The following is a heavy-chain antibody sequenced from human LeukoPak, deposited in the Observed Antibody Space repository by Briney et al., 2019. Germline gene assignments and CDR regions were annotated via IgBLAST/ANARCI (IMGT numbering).Heavy chain of an antibody. J-gene: IGHJ4*02. V-gene: IGHV4-4*07. Sequence: SETLSLTCTVSGGSISIYYWNWIRQPAGEGLEWIGRIFTSGITNYNPSLKSRVTMSVDTSKNQFSLNLSSVTAADTAVYYCARVQQEYLLYPLGSFDYWGQGTLVTVSS. CDR2: IFTSGIT. D-gene: IGHD2-15*01. CDR1: GGSISIYY. CDR3: ARVQQEYLLYPLGSFDY.